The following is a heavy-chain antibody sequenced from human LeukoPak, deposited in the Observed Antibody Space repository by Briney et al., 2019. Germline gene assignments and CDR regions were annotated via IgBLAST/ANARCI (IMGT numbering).Heavy chain of an antibody. CDR3: AKYTSMVSFDY. D-gene: IGHD2-21*01. CDR2: IYSGDTT. V-gene: IGHV3-53*01. CDR1: GITVSSNY. J-gene: IGHJ4*02. Sequence: GGSLRLSCAASGITVSSNYMSWVRQAPGKGLEWLSTIYSGDTTYYADFVKGRFTISRDNSTNTVYLQMNNLRAEDTAVYYCAKYTSMVSFDYWGQGTLVTVSS.